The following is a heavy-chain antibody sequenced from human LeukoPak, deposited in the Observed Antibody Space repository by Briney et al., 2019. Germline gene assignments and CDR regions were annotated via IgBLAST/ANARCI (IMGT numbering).Heavy chain of an antibody. V-gene: IGHV1-69*13. CDR2: IIPIFGTA. CDR3: GSKTRAQGITVAGTDY. Sequence: SVKVSCKASGGTFTSYAISWVRQAPGQGLEWMGGIIPIFGTANYAQKFQGRVTITADESTSTAYMELSSLRSEDTAVYYCGSKTRAQGITVAGTDYLGQGTLVTVSS. J-gene: IGHJ4*02. D-gene: IGHD6-19*01. CDR1: GGTFTSYA.